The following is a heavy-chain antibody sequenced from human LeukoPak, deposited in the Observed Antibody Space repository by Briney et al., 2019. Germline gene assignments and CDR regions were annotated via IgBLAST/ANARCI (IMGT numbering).Heavy chain of an antibody. CDR3: ARPLGMKPGHYFDY. Sequence: LPGGSLRLSCAASGFTFSSYGMHWVRQAPGKGLEWVAVISYDGSNKYYADSVKGRFTISRDNSKNTLYLQMNSLRAEDTAVYYCARPLGMKPGHYFDYWGQGTLVTVSS. J-gene: IGHJ4*02. CDR2: ISYDGSNK. V-gene: IGHV3-30*03. CDR1: GFTFSSYG. D-gene: IGHD1-14*01.